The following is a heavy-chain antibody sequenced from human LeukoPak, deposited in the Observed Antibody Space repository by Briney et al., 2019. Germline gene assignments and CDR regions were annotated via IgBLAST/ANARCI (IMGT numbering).Heavy chain of an antibody. CDR3: ARLYYYDSSGYLDAFDI. CDR2: IYYSGST. Sequence: SETLSLTCTVSGGSLRNYYWSWLRQPPGKGLEWIGYIYYSGSTNYNPSLKSRVTISVDTSKNQFSLKLSSVTAADTAVYYCARLYYYDSSGYLDAFDIWGQGTMVTVSS. J-gene: IGHJ3*02. D-gene: IGHD3-22*01. V-gene: IGHV4-59*01. CDR1: GGSLRNYY.